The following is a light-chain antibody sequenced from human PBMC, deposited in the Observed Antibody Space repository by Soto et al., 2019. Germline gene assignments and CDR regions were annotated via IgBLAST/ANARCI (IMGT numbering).Light chain of an antibody. V-gene: IGKV1-5*01. CDR1: QSITIW. Sequence: DIQMTQSPSTLSAYVGDRVTITCRASQSITIWLAWYQQKPGKAPKLLIFDASSLESGVPSRFSGSGSGTEFTLTISSLQPDDFATYYCQHYNSYSWTFGQGTKVEIK. J-gene: IGKJ1*01. CDR3: QHYNSYSWT. CDR2: DAS.